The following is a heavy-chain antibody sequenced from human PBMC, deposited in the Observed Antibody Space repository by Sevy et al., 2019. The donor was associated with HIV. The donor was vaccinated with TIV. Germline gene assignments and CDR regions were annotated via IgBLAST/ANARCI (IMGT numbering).Heavy chain of an antibody. CDR1: GFTFSSYW. J-gene: IGHJ6*02. D-gene: IGHD6-19*01. CDR3: ARDRLVLDYYYGMDV. Sequence: GESLKISCAASGFTFSSYWMSWVRQAPGKGLEWVANIKQDGSEKYYVDSVKGRFTISRDNAKNSLYLQMNSLRAEDTAVYYCARDRLVLDYYYGMDVWGQGTTVTVS. CDR2: IKQDGSEK. V-gene: IGHV3-7*01.